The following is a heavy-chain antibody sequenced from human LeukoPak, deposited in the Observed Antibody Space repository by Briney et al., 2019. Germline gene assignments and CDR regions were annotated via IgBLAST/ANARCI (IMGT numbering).Heavy chain of an antibody. V-gene: IGHV3-7*01. CDR2: IKQDGSEK. CDR1: GFTFSSYW. CDR3: ARDTYDSSGYYAHLDY. J-gene: IGHJ4*02. Sequence: PGGSLRLSCAASGFTFSSYWMSWVRQAPGKGLEWVANIKQDGSEKYYVDSVKGRFTISRGNAKNSLYLQMSSLRAEDTAVYYCARDTYDSSGYYAHLDYWGQGTLVTGSS. D-gene: IGHD3-22*01.